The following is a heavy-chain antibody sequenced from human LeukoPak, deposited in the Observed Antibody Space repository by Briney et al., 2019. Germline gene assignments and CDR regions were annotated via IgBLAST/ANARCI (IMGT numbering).Heavy chain of an antibody. Sequence: PSETLSLTCAVDGGAFGGYFWSWIRQPPGKGLEWIGEINHSGSTNYKPSLESRVTISVDLSKNQFSLKLSSVTAADTAVYYCARDYGSGSYAITWFDPWGQGTLVTVSS. CDR1: GGAFGGYF. J-gene: IGHJ5*02. CDR2: INHSGST. D-gene: IGHD3-10*01. CDR3: ARDYGSGSYAITWFDP. V-gene: IGHV4-34*01.